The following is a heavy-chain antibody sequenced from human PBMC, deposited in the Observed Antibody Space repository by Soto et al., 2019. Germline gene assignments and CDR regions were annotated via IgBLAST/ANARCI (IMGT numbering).Heavy chain of an antibody. J-gene: IGHJ4*02. V-gene: IGHV3-30*18. CDR1: GFTFSSYG. CDR2: ISYDGSNK. Sequence: GGSLRLSCAASGFTFSSYGMHWVRQAPGKGLEWVAVISYDGSNKYYADSVKGRFTISRDNSKNTLYLQMNSLRAEDTAVYYCAKTSCSSGGSCYHYYFDDWGQGTLVTVSS. D-gene: IGHD2-15*01. CDR3: AKTSCSSGGSCYHYYFDD.